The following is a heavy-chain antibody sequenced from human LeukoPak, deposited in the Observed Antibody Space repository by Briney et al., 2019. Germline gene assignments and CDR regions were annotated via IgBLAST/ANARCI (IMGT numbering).Heavy chain of an antibody. CDR1: GYTFTSYD. CDR3: ARARIMITFGGVLNYYYYYYMDV. CDR2: MNPNSGNT. D-gene: IGHD3-16*01. V-gene: IGHV1-8*01. Sequence: ASVKVSCKASGYTFTSYDINWVRQATGQGLEWMGWMNPNSGNTGYAQKFQGRVTMTRNTSISTAYMELSSLRSEDTAVYYCARARIMITFGGVLNYYYYYYMDVWGKGTTVTVSS. J-gene: IGHJ6*03.